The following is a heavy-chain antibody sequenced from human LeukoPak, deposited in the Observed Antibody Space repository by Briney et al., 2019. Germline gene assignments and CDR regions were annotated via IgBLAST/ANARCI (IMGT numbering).Heavy chain of an antibody. CDR2: INYSGSV. Sequence: SHTESLICTLYVPLFSVYDGRCARQPRRSGRESQLQINYSGSVNYNESLKSRASVAVDKSKNQFSLRLTSVTAADTAVYYCARVSFGGVIVAQDYWGQGTLVTVSS. D-gene: IGHD3-16*02. V-gene: IGHV4-34*01. CDR1: VPLFSVYD. CDR3: ARVSFGGVIVAQDY. J-gene: IGHJ4*02.